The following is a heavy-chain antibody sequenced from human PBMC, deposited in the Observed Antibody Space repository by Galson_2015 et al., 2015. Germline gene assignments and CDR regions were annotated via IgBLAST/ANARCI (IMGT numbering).Heavy chain of an antibody. J-gene: IGHJ4*02. V-gene: IGHV3-53*01. CDR2: IYSAGST. CDR1: GFTVCSNY. Sequence: SLRLSCAASGFTVCSNYMSWVRQAPGKGLEWVSIIYSAGSTYYADSVKGRFTISRDNSKNMLSLQMNSLRAEDTAVYYCARDDPVDYWGQGTLVTVSS. CDR3: ARDDPVDY.